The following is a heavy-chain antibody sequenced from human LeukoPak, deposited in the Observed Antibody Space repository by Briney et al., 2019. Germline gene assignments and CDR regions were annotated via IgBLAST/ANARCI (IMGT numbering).Heavy chain of an antibody. J-gene: IGHJ4*02. CDR2: MSPNSGNT. Sequence: GASVKVSCKASKYTFTNYDINWVRQATGRGLEWMGWMSPNSGNTGYAQKFQGRVTMTRDTSISTAYMELSSLRSDDTAVYYCARGQLVPNDYWGQGTLVTVSS. CDR1: KYTFTNYD. CDR3: ARGQLVPNDY. D-gene: IGHD6-6*01. V-gene: IGHV1-8*01.